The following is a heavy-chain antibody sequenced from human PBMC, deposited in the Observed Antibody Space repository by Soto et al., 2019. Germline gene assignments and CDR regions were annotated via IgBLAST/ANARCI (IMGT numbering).Heavy chain of an antibody. CDR3: VKGEYYYASSGYYPFDY. V-gene: IGHV3-64D*06. CDR2: ISTNGGST. Sequence: GGPRRRSCRGAAGTFKRYRRDSGPQQARTELEYVSSISTNGGSTHYADSVKGRFTISRDNSKNTQYLQMSSLRADATAVYYCVKGEYYYASSGYYPFDYWGQGTLVTVSS. D-gene: IGHD3-22*01. J-gene: IGHJ4*02. CDR1: AGTFKRYR.